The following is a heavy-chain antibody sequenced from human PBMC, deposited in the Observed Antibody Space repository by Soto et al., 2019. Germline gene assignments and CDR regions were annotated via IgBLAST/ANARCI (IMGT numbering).Heavy chain of an antibody. D-gene: IGHD6-13*01. CDR1: GFSLSTRGVG. J-gene: IGHJ4*02. V-gene: IGHV2-5*02. CDR3: AHSNYGVAAAMYYFDS. Sequence: QITLKESGPTLVKPTQTLTLTCTFSGFSLSTRGVGVGWLRQPPGKALQWLAPTYWDDDKPYSPSLKSRLTITKDTSKHQLVLTMTNMDPVDTATYYCAHSNYGVAAAMYYFDSCGQGTLVTVSS. CDR2: TYWDDDK.